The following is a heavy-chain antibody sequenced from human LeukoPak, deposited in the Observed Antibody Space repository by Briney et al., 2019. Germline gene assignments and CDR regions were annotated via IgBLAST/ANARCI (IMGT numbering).Heavy chain of an antibody. CDR3: AKDRAYYYDSSGPAFDY. Sequence: GGSLRLSCAASGFTFSSYAMSWVRQAPGKGLEWVSAISGSGGTTYYADSVKGRFTISRDNSKNTLYLQMNSLRAEDTAVYYCAKDRAYYYDSSGPAFDYWGQGTLVTVSP. J-gene: IGHJ4*02. CDR2: ISGSGGTT. V-gene: IGHV3-23*01. D-gene: IGHD3-22*01. CDR1: GFTFSSYA.